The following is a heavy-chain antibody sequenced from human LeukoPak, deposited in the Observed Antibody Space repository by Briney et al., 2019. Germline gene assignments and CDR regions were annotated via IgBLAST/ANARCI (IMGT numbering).Heavy chain of an antibody. CDR1: GFTFSSYS. CDR3: ARENNGITMVRGAFDY. J-gene: IGHJ4*02. Sequence: GGSLRLSCAASGFTFSSYSMNWVRQAPGKGLEWVSSISSSSSYIFYADSVKGRFTISRDNAKNSLYLQVNSLRAEDTAVYYCARENNGITMVRGAFDYWGQGTLVTVSS. D-gene: IGHD3-10*01. CDR2: ISSSSSYI. V-gene: IGHV3-21*01.